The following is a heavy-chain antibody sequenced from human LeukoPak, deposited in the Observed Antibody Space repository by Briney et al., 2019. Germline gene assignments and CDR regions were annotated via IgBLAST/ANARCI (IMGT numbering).Heavy chain of an antibody. CDR3: ASGAGSYSPYYYYYGMDV. J-gene: IGHJ6*02. D-gene: IGHD1-26*01. CDR2: INANNGNI. V-gene: IGHV1-18*01. Sequence: ASVKASCKASGYTFTSYGITWVRQAPGQGLEWMGWINANNGNINYAQNLQGRVTMTRDTSTSTAYMELRSLRSDDTAVYYCASGAGSYSPYYYYYGMDVWGQGTTVTVSS. CDR1: GYTFTSYG.